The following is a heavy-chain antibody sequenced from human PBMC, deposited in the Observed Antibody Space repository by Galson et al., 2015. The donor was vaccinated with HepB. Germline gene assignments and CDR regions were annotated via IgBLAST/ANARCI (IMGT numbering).Heavy chain of an antibody. CDR2: IRGSGGST. Sequence: SLRLSCAASGFTFSRYAVSWVRQAPGKGLEWVSAIRGSGGSTYYADSVKGRFTISRDNSKNTLYLQMNSLRAEDTAVYYCAKDRFGGTHSFYFDYWGQGTLVTVSS. J-gene: IGHJ4*02. V-gene: IGHV3-23*01. CDR3: AKDRFGGTHSFYFDY. D-gene: IGHD3-16*01. CDR1: GFTFSRYA.